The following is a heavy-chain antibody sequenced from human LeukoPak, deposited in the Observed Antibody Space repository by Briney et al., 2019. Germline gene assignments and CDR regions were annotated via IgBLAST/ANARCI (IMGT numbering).Heavy chain of an antibody. J-gene: IGHJ4*02. Sequence: SVKVSCKASGGTFNRYAISWVGQAPGQGGEWMGGIIPIFGTANYAQKFQGRVTITADESSSTAYMELSSLRSEDTAVYYCARDASIYDSSAYYYLWWGQGTLVTVSS. D-gene: IGHD3-22*01. CDR2: IIPIFGTA. V-gene: IGHV1-69*13. CDR3: ARDASIYDSSAYYYLW. CDR1: GGTFNRYA.